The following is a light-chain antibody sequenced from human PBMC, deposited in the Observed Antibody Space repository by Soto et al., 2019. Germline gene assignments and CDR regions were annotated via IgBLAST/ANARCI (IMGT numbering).Light chain of an antibody. CDR1: QSIDTW. CDR3: LQYNSFRT. Sequence: DVQMTQSPSTLSAFVGDTVTITCRASQSIDTWLAWHQQKPGKAPKLLIYKASSLASGVPSRFSGSGSGTEFTLTINSLQPDGFATYYCLQYNSFRTFGQGTKVDIK. V-gene: IGKV1-5*03. CDR2: KAS. J-gene: IGKJ1*01.